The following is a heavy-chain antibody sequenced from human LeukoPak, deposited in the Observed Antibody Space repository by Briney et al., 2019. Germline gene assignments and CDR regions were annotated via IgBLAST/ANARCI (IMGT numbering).Heavy chain of an antibody. CDR3: ARFYSGYDPPRLDY. D-gene: IGHD5-12*01. V-gene: IGHV4-59*08. Sequence: SETLSLTCTVSGGSISSYHWSWIRQPPGKGLEWIGYIYYSGSTGYSPSLKSRVTISLDTSENQFSLKLNSVTAADTAVYYCARFYSGYDPPRLDYWGQGTLVTVSS. J-gene: IGHJ4*02. CDR1: GGSISSYH. CDR2: IYYSGST.